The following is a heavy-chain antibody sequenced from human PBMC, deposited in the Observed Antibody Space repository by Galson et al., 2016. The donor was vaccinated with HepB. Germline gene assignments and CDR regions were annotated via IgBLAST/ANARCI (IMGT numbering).Heavy chain of an antibody. J-gene: IGHJ4*02. CDR3: ARDLRGSGSYVSSSMDS. V-gene: IGHV3-33*01. D-gene: IGHD3-10*01. Sequence: SLRLSCAASRFTFSNYGMHWVRQAPGKGLEWVAVIWKDGNSKYYGDSVKGRFTISRDNFKSTLYLQMNSLRAEDTAVYYCARDLRGSGSYVSSSMDSWGQGTLVIVSS. CDR1: RFTFSNYG. CDR2: IWKDGNSK.